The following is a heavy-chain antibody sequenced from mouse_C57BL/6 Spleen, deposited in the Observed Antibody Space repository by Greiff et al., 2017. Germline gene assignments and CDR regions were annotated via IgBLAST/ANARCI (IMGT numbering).Heavy chain of an antibody. Sequence: EVKLVESGPELVKPGASVKISCKASGYSFTGYYMNWVKQSPEKSLEWIGEINPSTGGTTYNQKFKAKATLTVDKSSSTAYMQLKSLTSEDSAVYYCARRSPGHYYAMDYWGQGTSVTVSS. CDR1: GYSFTGYY. CDR2: INPSTGGT. D-gene: IGHD3-1*01. V-gene: IGHV1-42*01. J-gene: IGHJ4*01. CDR3: ARRSPGHYYAMDY.